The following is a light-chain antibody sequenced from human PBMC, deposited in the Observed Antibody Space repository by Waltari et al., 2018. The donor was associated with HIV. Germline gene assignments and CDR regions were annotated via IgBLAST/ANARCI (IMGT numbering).Light chain of an antibody. Sequence: QSALTQPASVSGSPGQSITITCAGTSDDVGGYDHVAWYQQIMGSPPKLILFAVGHRPSGVSGRFSGSKSGNTASLTITGLRPDDEALYFCSSYASDISVIFGGGT. CDR3: SSYASDISVI. J-gene: IGLJ2*01. CDR2: AVG. V-gene: IGLV2-14*01. CDR1: SDDVGGYDH.